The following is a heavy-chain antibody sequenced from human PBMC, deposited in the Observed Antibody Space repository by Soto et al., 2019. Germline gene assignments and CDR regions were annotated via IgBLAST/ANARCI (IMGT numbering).Heavy chain of an antibody. CDR1: GYSFPTHW. CDR3: ARTYYDFWSGPRVYYYYGMDV. J-gene: IGHJ6*02. CDR2: IYPGDSDT. D-gene: IGHD3-3*01. V-gene: IGHV5-51*01. Sequence: GESLKISCKGSGYSFPTHWIGWVRQMPGKGLEWMGIIYPGDSDTRYSPSFQGQVTISADKSISTAYLQWSSLKASDTAMYYCARTYYDFWSGPRVYYYYGMDVWGQGTTVTVSS.